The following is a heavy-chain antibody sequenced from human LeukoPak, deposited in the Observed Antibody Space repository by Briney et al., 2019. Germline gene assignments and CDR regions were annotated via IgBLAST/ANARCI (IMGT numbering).Heavy chain of an antibody. V-gene: IGHV1-18*01. Sequence: ASVKVSCKASGYTFTNNDINWVRQAPGQGLEWMGWISAYNGNTNYAQKLQGRVTMTTDTSTSTAYMELRSLRSDDTAVYYCARAHDSSGYYSAWFDPWGQGTLVTVSS. CDR3: ARAHDSSGYYSAWFDP. CDR2: ISAYNGNT. CDR1: GYTFTNND. D-gene: IGHD3-22*01. J-gene: IGHJ5*02.